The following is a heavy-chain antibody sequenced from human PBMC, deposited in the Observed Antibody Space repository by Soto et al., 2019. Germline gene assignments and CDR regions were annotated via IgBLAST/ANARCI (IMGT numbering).Heavy chain of an antibody. CDR2: IYYSGST. CDR3: ARRINGCYGVMCWFDP. CDR1: GGSISSSRYD. J-gene: IGHJ5*02. D-gene: IGHD2-15*01. Sequence: SSETLSLTCTVSGGSISSSRYDWGWIRQPPGKGLEWIGSIYYSGSTYCNPSLKSRVTISVDTSKNQFSLKLGSVTAADTAVFYCARRINGCYGVMCWFDPWGQGTLVTVSS. V-gene: IGHV4-39*01.